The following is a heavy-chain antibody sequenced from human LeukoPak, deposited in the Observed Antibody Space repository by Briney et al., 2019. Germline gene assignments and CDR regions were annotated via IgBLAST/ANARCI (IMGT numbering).Heavy chain of an antibody. CDR3: ARHRRDYYGSGRMYYFDY. Sequence: SETLSLTCAVSGGSISSSNWWSWVRQPPGKGLEWIGEINHSGSTNYNPSLKSRVTISVDTSKNQFSLKLSSVTAADTAVYYCARHRRDYYGSGRMYYFDYWGQGTLVTVSS. J-gene: IGHJ4*02. CDR1: GGSISSSNW. V-gene: IGHV4-4*02. D-gene: IGHD3-10*01. CDR2: INHSGST.